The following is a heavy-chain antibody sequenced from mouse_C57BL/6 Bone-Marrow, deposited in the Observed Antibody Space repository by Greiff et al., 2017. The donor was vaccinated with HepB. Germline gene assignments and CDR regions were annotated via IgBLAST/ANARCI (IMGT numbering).Heavy chain of an antibody. D-gene: IGHD1-1*01. CDR1: GYTFTTYP. J-gene: IGHJ2*01. CDR3: ARGSGRAPHFDY. CDR2: FHPYNDAT. V-gene: IGHV1-47*01. Sequence: QVQLQQSGAELVKPGASVKMSCKASGYTFTTYPIEWMKQNHGKSLEWIGNFHPYNDATKYNEKFKGKATLTVEKSSSTVYLELSRVTADDAAVYYCARGSGRAPHFDYWGQGTTLTVAS.